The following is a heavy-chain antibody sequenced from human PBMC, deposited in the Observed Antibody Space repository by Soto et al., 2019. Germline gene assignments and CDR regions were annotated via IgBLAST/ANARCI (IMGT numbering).Heavy chain of an antibody. CDR2: IIPIFGTA. V-gene: IGHV1-69*06. Sequence: SVKVSCKASGGTFSSYAISWVRQAPGQGLEWMGGIIPIFGTANYAQKFQGRVTITADKSTSTAYMELSSLRSEDTAVYYCARVQRGYSGYGQGSFDYWGQGTLVTAPQ. J-gene: IGHJ4*02. CDR1: GGTFSSYA. CDR3: ARVQRGYSGYGQGSFDY. D-gene: IGHD5-12*01.